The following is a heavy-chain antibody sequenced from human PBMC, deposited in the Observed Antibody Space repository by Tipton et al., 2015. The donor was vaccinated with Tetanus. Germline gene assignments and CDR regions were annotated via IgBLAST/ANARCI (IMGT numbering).Heavy chain of an antibody. CDR2: ISSSSSTI. V-gene: IGHV3-48*02. CDR1: RFSFDEYA. D-gene: IGHD1-26*01. J-gene: IGHJ6*02. CDR3: ATPRGDTYYYSSGMDV. Sequence: GSLRLSCTASRFSFDEYAMHWVRLVAGKALEWVSSISSSSSTIYYADSVKGRFTIYRNHAKNSLYLQMNSLRDEDTAVYYCATPRGDTYYYSSGMDVWGQGTMATFSS.